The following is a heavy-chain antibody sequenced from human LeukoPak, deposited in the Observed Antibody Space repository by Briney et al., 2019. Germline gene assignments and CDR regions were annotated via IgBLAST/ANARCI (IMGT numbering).Heavy chain of an antibody. V-gene: IGHV4-38-2*02. J-gene: IGHJ6*03. CDR1: GYSISSGYY. D-gene: IGHD6-13*01. CDR2: IYHSGST. Sequence: SETLSLTCTVSGYSISSGYYWGWIRQPPGKGLEWIGSIYHSGSTYYNPSLKSRVTISVDTSKNQFSLKLSSVTAADTAVYYCARVEAPDAGSSRYYYYYYYMDVWGKGTTVTVSS. CDR3: ARVEAPDAGSSRYYYYYYYMDV.